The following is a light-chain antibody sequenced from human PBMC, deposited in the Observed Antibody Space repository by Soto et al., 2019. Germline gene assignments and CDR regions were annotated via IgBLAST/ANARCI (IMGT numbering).Light chain of an antibody. Sequence: EIVMTQSPATLSVSPGERATLSCRASQSVSSNLAWYQQKPGQAPRLLIYGASTRASGFPARFSGSGSRTDFTLTISSLQSEDFAVYYCQQYYNWPPLTFGGGTKVEIK. J-gene: IGKJ4*01. V-gene: IGKV3-15*01. CDR2: GAS. CDR1: QSVSSN. CDR3: QQYYNWPPLT.